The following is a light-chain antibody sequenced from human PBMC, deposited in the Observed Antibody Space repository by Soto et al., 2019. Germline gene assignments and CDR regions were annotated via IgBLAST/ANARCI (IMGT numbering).Light chain of an antibody. Sequence: QSALTQPPSASGSPGQSVTISCTGTSSDVGGYNYVSWYQQHPGKAPKLMIYEVSKRPSGVPDRFSGSKSGNTASLTVSGLQAEDEADYYCRSYAGSNNDGFGTGTKVTVL. CDR3: RSYAGSNNDG. CDR2: EVS. V-gene: IGLV2-8*01. J-gene: IGLJ1*01. CDR1: SSDVGGYNY.